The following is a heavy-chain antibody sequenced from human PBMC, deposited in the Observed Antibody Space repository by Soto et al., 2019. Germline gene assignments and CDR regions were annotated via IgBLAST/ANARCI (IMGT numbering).Heavy chain of an antibody. CDR2: INHSGST. D-gene: IGHD2-21*02. V-gene: IGHV4-34*01. Sequence: PSETLSLTCAVYGGSFSGYYWSWIRQPPGKGLEWIGEINHSGSTNYNPSLKSRVTISVDTSKNQFSLKLSSVTAADTAVYYCARRPAISYFDYWGQGTLVTVSS. CDR1: GGSFSGYY. J-gene: IGHJ4*02. CDR3: ARRPAISYFDY.